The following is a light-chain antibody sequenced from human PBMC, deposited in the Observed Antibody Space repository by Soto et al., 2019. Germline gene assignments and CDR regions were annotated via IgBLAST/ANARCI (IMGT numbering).Light chain of an antibody. J-gene: IGLJ2*01. CDR3: ATWDDSLQI. CDR1: SSDVGGYNY. Sequence: QSALTQPASVSGSPGQSITISCTGTSSDVGGYNYVSWYQQHPGKAPKLMIYEVSNRPSGVPDRFSGSKSGTSASLAISGLRSEDEADYYCATWDDSLQIFGGGTKLTVL. V-gene: IGLV2-14*01. CDR2: EVS.